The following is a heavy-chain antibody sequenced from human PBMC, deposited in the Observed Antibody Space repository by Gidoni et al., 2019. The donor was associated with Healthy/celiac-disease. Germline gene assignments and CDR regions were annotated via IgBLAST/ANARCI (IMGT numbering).Heavy chain of an antibody. D-gene: IGHD6-13*01. V-gene: IGHV3-23*01. CDR1: GFTFSSYA. CDR3: AKDWGGIAAAGTNFDY. Sequence: EVQLLESGGGLVPPGGSLRLSCAASGFTFSSYAMSWVRQAPGNGLDWVSASSGSGGSTYYADSVKGRFTISRDNSKNTLYLQMNSVRAEDTAVYYCAKDWGGIAAAGTNFDYWGQGTLVTVSS. CDR2: SSGSGGST. J-gene: IGHJ4*02.